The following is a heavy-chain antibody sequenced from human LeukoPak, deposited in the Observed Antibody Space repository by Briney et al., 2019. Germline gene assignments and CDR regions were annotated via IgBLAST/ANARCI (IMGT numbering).Heavy chain of an antibody. CDR3: ARVQGGYDSSGYYSYSFFDY. CDR2: IYTSGST. J-gene: IGHJ4*02. D-gene: IGHD3-22*01. Sequence: PSETLSLTCTVSGGSISSYYWSWIRQPAGRGLEWIGRIYTSGSTNYNPSLKSRVTMSVDTSKNQFSLKLSSVTAADTAVYYCARVQGGYDSSGYYSYSFFDYWGQGTLVTVSS. CDR1: GGSISSYY. V-gene: IGHV4-4*07.